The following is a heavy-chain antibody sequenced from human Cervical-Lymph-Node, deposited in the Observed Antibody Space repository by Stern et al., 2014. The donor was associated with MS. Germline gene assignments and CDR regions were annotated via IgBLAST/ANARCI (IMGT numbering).Heavy chain of an antibody. J-gene: IGHJ3*02. CDR1: GYTFNSYG. CDR2: ISTFDGNT. CDR3: ARGLLGSENAFDI. D-gene: IGHD2-15*01. Sequence: VQLVESGAEVKKPGASVKVSCKASGYTFNSYGISWVRQAPGQGPEWKGWISTFDGNTNESPKLQGRVTMATDTSTSTAYMELRSLRADDTAVYYCARGLLGSENAFDIWGQGTMVTVSS. V-gene: IGHV1-18*01.